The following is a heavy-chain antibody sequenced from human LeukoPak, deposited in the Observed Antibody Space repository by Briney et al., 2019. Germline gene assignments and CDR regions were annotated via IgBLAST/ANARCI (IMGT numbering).Heavy chain of an antibody. J-gene: IGHJ4*02. D-gene: IGHD4-17*01. Sequence: SETLSLTCTVSGGSISTYYWSWIRQPPGKGLEWIGYIYCSGSTNYNSSLKSRVTISVDTSKNQFSLNLNSVTAADTAVYYCARSFYGYSFDYWGQGTLVTVSS. CDR3: ARSFYGYSFDY. V-gene: IGHV4-59*01. CDR2: IYCSGST. CDR1: GGSISTYY.